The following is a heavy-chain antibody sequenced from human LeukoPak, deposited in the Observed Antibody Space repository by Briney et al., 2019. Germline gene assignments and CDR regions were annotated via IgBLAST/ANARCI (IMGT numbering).Heavy chain of an antibody. CDR3: TRVRNSNNWWGAFDI. V-gene: IGHV1-18*01. Sequence: ASVKVSCKAFGYTFDPSSITWVRQAPGQRLEWMGWISPQSGNTQYAQGVQGRVTMTTDTSRSTAYMELRSLRPDDTAVYYCTRVRNSNNWWGAFDIWGQGTMVTVS. CDR2: ISPQSGNT. D-gene: IGHD1-1*01. J-gene: IGHJ3*02. CDR1: GYTFDPSS.